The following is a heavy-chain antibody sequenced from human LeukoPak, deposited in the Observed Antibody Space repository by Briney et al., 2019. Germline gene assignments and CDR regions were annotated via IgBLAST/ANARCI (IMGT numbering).Heavy chain of an antibody. Sequence: SETLPLTCTVSGGSISSSSYYWGWIRQPPGKGLEWIGSIYYSGSTYYNPSLKSRVTISVDTSKSQFSLKLSSVTAADMAVYYCAVPAANHDAFDIWGQGTMVTVSS. V-gene: IGHV4-39*01. CDR3: AVPAANHDAFDI. D-gene: IGHD2-2*01. CDR1: GGSISSSSYY. CDR2: IYYSGST. J-gene: IGHJ3*02.